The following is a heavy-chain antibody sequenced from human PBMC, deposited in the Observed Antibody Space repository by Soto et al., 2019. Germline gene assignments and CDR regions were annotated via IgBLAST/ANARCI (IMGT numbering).Heavy chain of an antibody. Sequence: EVQLLESGGGLVQPGGSLRLSCAASGFTFSSYAMSWVRQAPGKGLEWVSAISGSGGSTYYADSVKGRFTISRDNSKNTLYLQMNSLRAEDTAVYYCASKPVVVVAARGAFDIWGQGTMVTASS. D-gene: IGHD2-15*01. CDR2: ISGSGGST. J-gene: IGHJ3*02. V-gene: IGHV3-23*01. CDR1: GFTFSSYA. CDR3: ASKPVVVVAARGAFDI.